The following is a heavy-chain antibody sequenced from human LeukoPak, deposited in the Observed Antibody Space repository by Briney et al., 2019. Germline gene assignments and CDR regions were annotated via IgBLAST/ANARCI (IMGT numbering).Heavy chain of an antibody. J-gene: IGHJ3*02. V-gene: IGHV3-72*01. CDR1: EFTFNNAW. D-gene: IGHD1-26*01. Sequence: GGSLRLSCAASEFTFNNAWMSWVRQAPGKGLEWVGRIRNKAGGYTTEYAASVKGRFTISRDDSKNSLYLQMNSLKTEDTAVYYCTRSLSRGSFDIWGQGTMVAVSS. CDR2: IRNKAGGYTT. CDR3: TRSLSRGSFDI.